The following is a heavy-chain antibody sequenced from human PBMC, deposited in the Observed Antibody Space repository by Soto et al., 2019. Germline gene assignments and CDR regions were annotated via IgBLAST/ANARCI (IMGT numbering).Heavy chain of an antibody. CDR1: GFTFSSYA. Sequence: PGGSLRLSCAASGFTFSSYAMHWVRQAPGKGLEWVGRIKSKSDGGTTEYAAPVRGRFTISRDDSKNTLYLQMNSLKTEDTAVYYCTTDLWRIAVVVGSTGYFNPWGQGTPVTVSS. CDR3: TTDLWRIAVVVGSTGYFNP. J-gene: IGHJ5*02. V-gene: IGHV3-15*01. CDR2: IKSKSDGGTT. D-gene: IGHD2-15*01.